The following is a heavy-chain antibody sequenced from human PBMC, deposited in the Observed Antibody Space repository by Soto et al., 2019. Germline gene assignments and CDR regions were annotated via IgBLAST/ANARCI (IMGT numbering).Heavy chain of an antibody. CDR3: ARGYCSGGSCWYFDL. V-gene: IGHV1-8*01. D-gene: IGHD2-15*01. Sequence: ASVKVSCKASGYTFTSYDINWVRQATGQGREWMGWMNRNSGNTGYAQKFQGRVTMTRNTSISTAYMELSSLRSEDTAVYYCARGYCSGGSCWYFDLWGRGTLVTVSS. J-gene: IGHJ2*01. CDR2: MNRNSGNT. CDR1: GYTFTSYD.